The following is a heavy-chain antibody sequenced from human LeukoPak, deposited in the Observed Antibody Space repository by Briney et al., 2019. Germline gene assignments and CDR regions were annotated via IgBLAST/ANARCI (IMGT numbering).Heavy chain of an antibody. CDR1: GFTFSSYS. Sequence: GGSLRLSCAASGFTFSSYSMNWVRQAPGKGLEWVSSISGSSSYIYYADSVKGRFTISRDNAKNSLYLQMNSLRAEDTAVYYCARDNTVTTDFDYWGQGTLVTVSS. CDR2: ISGSSSYI. V-gene: IGHV3-21*01. J-gene: IGHJ4*02. CDR3: ARDNTVTTDFDY. D-gene: IGHD4-17*01.